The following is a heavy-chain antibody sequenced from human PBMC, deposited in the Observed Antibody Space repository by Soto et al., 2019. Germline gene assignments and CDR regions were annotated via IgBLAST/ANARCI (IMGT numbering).Heavy chain of an antibody. Sequence: QLQLQESGPGLVKPSETLSLTCTVSGGSISSSSYYWGWIRQPPGKGLEWIGSIYYSGSTYYNPSLNSRVTISVDTSKNQFSLKLSSVTAADTAVYYCASLRGDFWSGYYRYFDYWGQGTLVTVSS. V-gene: IGHV4-39*01. CDR1: GGSISSSSYY. CDR3: ASLRGDFWSGYYRYFDY. J-gene: IGHJ4*02. CDR2: IYYSGST. D-gene: IGHD3-3*01.